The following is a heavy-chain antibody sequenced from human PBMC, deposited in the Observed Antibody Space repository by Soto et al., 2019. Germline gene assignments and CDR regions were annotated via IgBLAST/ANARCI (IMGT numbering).Heavy chain of an antibody. CDR1: GFTFSSHW. V-gene: IGHV3-74*01. CDR2: IGPDGSST. CDR3: ARDYNWSYDY. D-gene: IGHD1-1*01. Sequence: GGALRLSCAASGFTFSSHWMHWVRQAPGKGLEWVSHIGPDGSSTRDADSVQGRFTISRDNARNTLYLQMNSLRNDDTAVYYCARDYNWSYDYWGQGILGTVS. J-gene: IGHJ4*02.